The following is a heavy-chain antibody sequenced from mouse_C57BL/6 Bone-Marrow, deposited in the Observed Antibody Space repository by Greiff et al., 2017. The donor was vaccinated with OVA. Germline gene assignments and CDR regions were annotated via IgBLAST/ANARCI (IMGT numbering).Heavy chain of an antibody. J-gene: IGHJ1*03. CDR1: EYEFPSHD. V-gene: IGHV5-2*01. CDR3: ASQLTGGGYWYFDV. CDR2: INSDGGST. D-gene: IGHD4-1*01. Sequence: EVKLVESGGGLVQPGESLKLSCESNEYEFPSHDMSWVRKTPEKRLELVAAINSDGGSTYYPDTMERRFIISRDNTKKTLYLQMSSLRSEDTALYYCASQLTGGGYWYFDVWGTGTTVTVSS.